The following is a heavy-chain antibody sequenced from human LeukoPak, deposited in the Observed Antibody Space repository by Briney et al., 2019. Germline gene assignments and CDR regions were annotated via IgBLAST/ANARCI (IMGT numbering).Heavy chain of an antibody. CDR1: GYTFATSG. J-gene: IGHJ5*02. CDR3: AREPVARLCSSTSCYVGP. V-gene: IGHV1-18*01. D-gene: IGHD2-2*01. CDR2: ISAYNGNT. Sequence: GASVKVSCKTSGYTFATSGVSWVRQAPGQGLEWMGWISAYNGNTNYAQNIQGRVTMTTDTSTSTAYMELRSLRSDDTAVYYCAREPVARLCSSTSCYVGPWGQGTLVTVSS.